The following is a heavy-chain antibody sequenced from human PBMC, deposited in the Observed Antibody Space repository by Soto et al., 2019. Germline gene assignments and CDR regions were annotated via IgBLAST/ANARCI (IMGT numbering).Heavy chain of an antibody. D-gene: IGHD2-21*02. CDR1: GGTFSSYT. CDR2: IIPILGIA. V-gene: IGHV1-69*04. CDR3: ARDSGDCGGDCLGEYYYYYYGMDV. J-gene: IGHJ6*02. Sequence: SVKVSCKASGGTFSSYTISWVRQAPGQGLEWMGRIIPILGIANYAQKFQGRVTITADKSTSTAYMELSSLRSEDTAVYYCARDSGDCGGDCLGEYYYYYYGMDVWGQGTTVTVSS.